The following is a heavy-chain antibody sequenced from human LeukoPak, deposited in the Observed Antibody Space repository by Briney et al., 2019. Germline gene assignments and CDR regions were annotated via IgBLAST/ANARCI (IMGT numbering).Heavy chain of an antibody. Sequence: GGSLRLSCAASGFTFSNAWMSWVRQAPGKGLEWVGRIKSKTDGGTTDYAAPVKGRFTISRGDSKNTLYLQMNSLKTEDTAVYYCTAGYSGYDYPFGMDVWGKGTTVTVSS. CDR3: TAGYSGYDYPFGMDV. D-gene: IGHD5-12*01. J-gene: IGHJ6*04. CDR2: IKSKTDGGTT. CDR1: GFTFSNAW. V-gene: IGHV3-15*01.